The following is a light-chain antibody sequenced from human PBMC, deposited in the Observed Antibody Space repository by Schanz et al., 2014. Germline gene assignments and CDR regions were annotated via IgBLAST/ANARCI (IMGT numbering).Light chain of an antibody. Sequence: EIVLTQSPGTLSLSPGERATLFCRASQSVSGYLAWYQQKPGQAPRLLIFDTSTRATGIPDRFSGSGSGTDFTLTISRLEPEDFAVYYCHQYGISPFTFGPGTKVDIK. V-gene: IGKV3-20*01. CDR2: DTS. CDR3: HQYGISPFT. CDR1: QSVSGY. J-gene: IGKJ3*01.